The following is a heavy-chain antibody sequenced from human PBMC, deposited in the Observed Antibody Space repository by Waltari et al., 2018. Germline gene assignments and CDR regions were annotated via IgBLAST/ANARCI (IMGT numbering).Heavy chain of an antibody. Sequence: EVQLVESGGGLVQPGGSLRLSCAASGFTFSSYEMNWLRQAPGKGLEWVPYISSSGSTISYAASVKGRFTISRDNAKNSMYMQMNSLRAEDTAVYYCERNDPLMAVAGRGYAFDIWGQGTMVTVSS. J-gene: IGHJ3*02. V-gene: IGHV3-48*03. CDR2: ISSSGSTI. CDR3: ERNDPLMAVAGRGYAFDI. D-gene: IGHD6-19*01. CDR1: GFTFSSYE.